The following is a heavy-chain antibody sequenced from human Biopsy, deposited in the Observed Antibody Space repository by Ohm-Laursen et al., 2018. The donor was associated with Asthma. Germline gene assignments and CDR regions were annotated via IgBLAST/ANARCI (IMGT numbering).Heavy chain of an antibody. D-gene: IGHD5-24*01. V-gene: IGHV3-30*03. Sequence: SLRLSCTASGFSFNSYGMHWVRQAPGKGLEWLAVMSFDGRQTYYADSVKGRFTISRDNSKNTLYLQMNSLRAEDTAVYYCARQQFATSPDVFWGRGTLVTVSS. CDR2: MSFDGRQT. J-gene: IGHJ1*01. CDR3: ARQQFATSPDVF. CDR1: GFSFNSYG.